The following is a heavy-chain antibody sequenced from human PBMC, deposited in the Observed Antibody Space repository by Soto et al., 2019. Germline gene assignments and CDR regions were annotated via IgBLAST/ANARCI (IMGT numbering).Heavy chain of an antibody. D-gene: IGHD3-10*01. CDR1: GYSISSGYY. Sequence: PSETLSLTCAVSGYSISSGYYWGWIRQPPGKGLEWIGSIYHSGSTYYNPSLKSRVTISVDTSKNQFSLKLRSVTAADTAVYYCARHRGPAPVYWGQGTLVTVS. CDR2: IYHSGST. V-gene: IGHV4-38-2*01. CDR3: ARHRGPAPVY. J-gene: IGHJ4*02.